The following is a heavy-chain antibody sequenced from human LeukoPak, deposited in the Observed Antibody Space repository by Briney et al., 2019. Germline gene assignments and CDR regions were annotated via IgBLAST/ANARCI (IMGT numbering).Heavy chain of an antibody. CDR1: GFTFSSYS. CDR3: ARGGSWYGTQTLYFDY. Sequence: GGSLRLSCAASGFTFSSYSMNWVRQAPGKGLEWVSYISSSSSTIYYADSVKGRFAISRDNAKNSLYLQMNSLRAEDTAVYYCARGGSWYGTQTLYFDYWGQGTLVTVSS. J-gene: IGHJ4*02. CDR2: ISSSSSTI. V-gene: IGHV3-48*04. D-gene: IGHD6-13*01.